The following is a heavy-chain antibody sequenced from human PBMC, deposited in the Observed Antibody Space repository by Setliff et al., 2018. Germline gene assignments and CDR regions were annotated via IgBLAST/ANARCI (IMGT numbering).Heavy chain of an antibody. V-gene: IGHV4-34*01. CDR2: INHSGST. CDR1: GGSFSGYY. CDR3: ARGIGGYCSSTSCSNESWP. J-gene: IGHJ5*02. Sequence: TLSLTCAVYGGSFSGYYWSWIRQPPGKGLEWIGEINHSGSTNYNPSLKSRVTISVDTSKNQFSLKLTSVTAADTAVYYCARGIGGYCSSTSCSNESWPWGQGALVTVSS. D-gene: IGHD2-2*01.